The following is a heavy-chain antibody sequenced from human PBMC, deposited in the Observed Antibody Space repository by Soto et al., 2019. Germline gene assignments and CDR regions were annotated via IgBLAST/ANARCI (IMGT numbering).Heavy chain of an antibody. D-gene: IGHD5-18*01. V-gene: IGHV4-30-4*01. Sequence: SLTCTVSGGSISSGDYYCSWIRQPPGKGLEWIGYIYYSGSTYYNPSLKSRVTISVDTSENQFSLKLSSVTAADTAVYYCARGDSGYSYGSYYFDYWGQGTLVTVSS. J-gene: IGHJ4*02. CDR1: GGSISSGDYY. CDR2: IYYSGST. CDR3: ARGDSGYSYGSYYFDY.